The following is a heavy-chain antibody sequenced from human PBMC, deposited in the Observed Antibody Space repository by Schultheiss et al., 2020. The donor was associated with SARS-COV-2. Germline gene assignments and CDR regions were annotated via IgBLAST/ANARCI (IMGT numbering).Heavy chain of an antibody. CDR3: AKIPVVGRWYFDL. CDR2: IWYDGSNK. CDR1: GFTFSSYA. D-gene: IGHD6-19*01. J-gene: IGHJ2*01. Sequence: GGSLRLSCAASGFTFSSYAMNWVRQAPGKGLEWVAVIWYDGSNKYYADSVKGRFTVSRDNSKNTLYLQMDSLRVEDTAVYYCAKIPVVGRWYFDLWGRGILVTVSS. V-gene: IGHV3-33*06.